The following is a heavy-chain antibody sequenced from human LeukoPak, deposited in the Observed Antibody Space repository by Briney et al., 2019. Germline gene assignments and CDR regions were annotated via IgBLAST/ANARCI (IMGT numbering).Heavy chain of an antibody. CDR1: GDSVSSNSAA. CDR2: TYYRSKWYN. V-gene: IGHV6-1*01. J-gene: IGHJ5*02. CDR3: ARNKDGYNLFWFDP. Sequence: SQTLSLTCAISGDSVSSNSAAWNWLRQSPSRGLEWLGRTYYRSKWYNDYAVSVKSRITINPDTSKNQFSLQLNSVTPEDTAVYYCARNKDGYNLFWFDPWGQGTLVTVSS. D-gene: IGHD5-24*01.